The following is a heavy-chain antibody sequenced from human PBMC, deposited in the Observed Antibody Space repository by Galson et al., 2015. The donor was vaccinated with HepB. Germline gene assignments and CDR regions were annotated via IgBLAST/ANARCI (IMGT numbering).Heavy chain of an antibody. D-gene: IGHD4-17*01. CDR2: ISWNSGSI. CDR1: GFTFDDYA. V-gene: IGHV3-9*01. Sequence: SLRLSCAASGFTFDDYAMHWVRQAPGKGLEWVSGISWNSGSIGYADSVKGRFTISRDNAKNSLYLQMNSLRAEDTALYYCAKGVDGDYRGIVDYWGQGTLVTVSS. CDR3: AKGVDGDYRGIVDY. J-gene: IGHJ4*02.